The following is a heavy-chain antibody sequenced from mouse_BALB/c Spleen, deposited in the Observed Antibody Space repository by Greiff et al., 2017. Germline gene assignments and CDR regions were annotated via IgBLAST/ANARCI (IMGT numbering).Heavy chain of an antibody. CDR2: IRNKANGYTT. V-gene: IGHV7-3*02. CDR1: GFTFTDYY. J-gene: IGHJ2*01. D-gene: IGHD2-10*02. CDR3: ARDTPYGNYFDY. Sequence: DVKLVESGGGLEQPGGSLRLSCATSGFTFTDYYMSWVRQPPGKALEWLGFIRNKANGYTTEYSASVKGRFTISRDNSQSILYLQMNTLRAEDSATDYCARDTPYGNYFDYWGQGTTRTVSS.